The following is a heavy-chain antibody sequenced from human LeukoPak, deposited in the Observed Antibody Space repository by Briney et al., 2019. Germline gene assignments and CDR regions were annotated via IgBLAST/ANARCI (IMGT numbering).Heavy chain of an antibody. CDR2: ISAYNGNT. V-gene: IGHV1-18*01. D-gene: IGHD2-2*01. J-gene: IGHJ4*02. Sequence: GASVKVSCKASGYSFTSYGFSWVRQAPGQGLEWMGWISAYNGNTNYAQKLQGRVTMTTDTSTSTAYMELRSLRSDDTAVYYCARIGYCSSTSCYGPLDYWGQGTLVTVSS. CDR3: ARIGYCSSTSCYGPLDY. CDR1: GYSFTSYG.